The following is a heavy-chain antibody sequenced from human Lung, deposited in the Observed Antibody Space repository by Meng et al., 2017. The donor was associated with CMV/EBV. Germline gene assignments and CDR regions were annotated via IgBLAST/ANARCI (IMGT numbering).Heavy chain of an antibody. CDR2: INPNSGGT. CDR1: GYTFNGYN. CDR3: ARLFHTILGTGYYYGMDV. Sequence: SVXVSXXASGYTFNGYNMHWVRQAPGQGLERMGWINPNSGGTNYAQRFQGRVTLTIDTSISTAYMELSRLKSDDTAVYFCARLFHTILGTGYYYGMDVWGQRSTVTVSS. J-gene: IGHJ6*02. D-gene: IGHD3/OR15-3a*01. V-gene: IGHV1-2*02.